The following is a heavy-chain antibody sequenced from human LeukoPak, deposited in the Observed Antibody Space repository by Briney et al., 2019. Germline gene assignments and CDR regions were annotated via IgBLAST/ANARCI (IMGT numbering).Heavy chain of an antibody. CDR3: ARDFVFGYCSGGSCYSRPYYFDY. V-gene: IGHV4-39*07. D-gene: IGHD2-15*01. Sequence: SETLSLTCTVSGGSISSSTYFWGWIRQPPGKGLEWIGTIYYSGSTYYNPSLKSRVTISVDSSKNQFSLRLSSVTAADTAVYYCARDFVFGYCSGGSCYSRPYYFDYWGQGTLVTVSS. CDR2: IYYSGST. J-gene: IGHJ4*02. CDR1: GGSISSSTYF.